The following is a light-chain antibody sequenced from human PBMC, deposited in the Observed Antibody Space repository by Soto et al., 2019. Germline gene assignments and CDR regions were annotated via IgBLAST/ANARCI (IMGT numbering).Light chain of an antibody. V-gene: IGKV1-5*03. CDR2: KAS. Sequence: DIQMTQFPSTLSSSVGDRVTLTCRASQSLSRWLAWYQQKPGKAPKRLIYKASSFESGVPSRCSGSGSGAEFILTIISLQPADFATYYCTQYNSYSSWTFGQGTKVEIK. CDR1: QSLSRW. CDR3: TQYNSYSSWT. J-gene: IGKJ1*01.